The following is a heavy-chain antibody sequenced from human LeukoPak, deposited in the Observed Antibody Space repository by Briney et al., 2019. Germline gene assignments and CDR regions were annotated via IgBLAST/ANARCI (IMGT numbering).Heavy chain of an antibody. D-gene: IGHD5-18*01. V-gene: IGHV3-23*01. CDR3: AKAYVDTTYFDS. CDR1: GFTFSSYA. J-gene: IGHJ4*02. Sequence: GGSLRLSCAASGFTFSSYAMSWVRQAPGKGLEWVSAISGSGDTTYSADSVRGRFTISRDNSKNTLFLQMNSLRAEDTAVYYCAKAYVDTTYFDSWGQGTLVTVSS. CDR2: ISGSGDTT.